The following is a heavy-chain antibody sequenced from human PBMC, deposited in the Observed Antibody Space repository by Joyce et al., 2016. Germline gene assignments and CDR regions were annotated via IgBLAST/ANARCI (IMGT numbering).Heavy chain of an antibody. D-gene: IGHD3-16*01. J-gene: IGHJ4*02. CDR3: ARDYYGRIDY. Sequence: FSSRWMHWVRQVPGKGLEWVSRILGDGSDTTYADSVKGRFTISRDNAKNTLYLQMNSLRAEDTAVYYCARDYYGRIDYWGQGTVVTVSS. CDR2: ILGDGSDT. CDR1: FSSRW. V-gene: IGHV3-74*01.